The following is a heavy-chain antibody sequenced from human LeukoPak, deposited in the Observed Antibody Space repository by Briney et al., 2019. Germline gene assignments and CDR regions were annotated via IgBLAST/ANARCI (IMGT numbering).Heavy chain of an antibody. V-gene: IGHV3-7*01. CDR2: LKQDGSEK. J-gene: IGHJ4*02. Sequence: GGSLRLSCAASGFTFSSYEMNWVRQAPGKGLEWVANLKQDGSEKYYVDSVKGRFTISRDNAKNSLYLQMDSLRVEDTAVYYCARDYSSSSGLDYWGQGSLVTVSA. D-gene: IGHD6-6*01. CDR1: GFTFSSYE. CDR3: ARDYSSSSGLDY.